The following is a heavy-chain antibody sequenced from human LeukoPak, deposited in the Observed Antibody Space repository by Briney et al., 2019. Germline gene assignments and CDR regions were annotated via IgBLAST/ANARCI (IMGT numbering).Heavy chain of an antibody. CDR2: IWYDGSNK. D-gene: IGHD4-23*01. J-gene: IGHJ6*02. CDR3: ARDHATVVPYYYYYGMDV. Sequence: GRSLRLSCAASGFTFSSYGMHWVRQAPGKGLEWVAVIWYDGSNKYYADSVKGRFTISRDNSKNTLYLQMNSLRAEDTAVYYCARDHATVVPYYYYYGMDVWGQGTTVTVSS. V-gene: IGHV3-33*01. CDR1: GFTFSSYG.